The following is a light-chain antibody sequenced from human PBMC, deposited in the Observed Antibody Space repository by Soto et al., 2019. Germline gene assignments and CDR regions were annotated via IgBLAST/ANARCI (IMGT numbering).Light chain of an antibody. CDR3: QQYGSSPLT. J-gene: IGKJ4*01. CDR2: AAS. Sequence: EIVLAQSPGTLSLSPGQRATLSCRASQSVSRDYVAWYQHKPCQAPRILIYAASSRPSGIPDRFGGSGSETDVTLTISRLEPEDFALYYCQQYGSSPLTFGVGTMVEFK. CDR1: QSVSRDY. V-gene: IGKV3-20*01.